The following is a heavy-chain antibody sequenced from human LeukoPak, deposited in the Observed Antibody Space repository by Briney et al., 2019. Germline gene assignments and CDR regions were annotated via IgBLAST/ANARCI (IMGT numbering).Heavy chain of an antibody. D-gene: IGHD2-15*01. Sequence: GGSLRLSCAASGFTFRNHWMHWVRQAPGKGLVWVARVDSDGSGANFVDSVKGRFTISRDNDKNTLFLQMTSLRVEDTAVYYCASGRPHLLLDHWGQGIMVTVSS. CDR1: GFTFRNHW. V-gene: IGHV3-74*01. CDR2: VDSDGSGA. J-gene: IGHJ4*02. CDR3: ASGRPHLLLDH.